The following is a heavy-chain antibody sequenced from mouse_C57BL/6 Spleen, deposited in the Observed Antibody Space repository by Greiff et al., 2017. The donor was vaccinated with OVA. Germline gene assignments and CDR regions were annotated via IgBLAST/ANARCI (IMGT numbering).Heavy chain of an antibody. CDR3: ARWGIITTVVEDY. Sequence: QVQLQQSGAELARPGASVKLSCKASGYTFPSYGISWVKQTTGQGLEWIGELYPRSGNTYYNEKFKGKATLTADKSSSTAYMELRSLTSEDSAVYFCARWGIITTVVEDYWGQGTTLTVSS. D-gene: IGHD1-1*01. CDR1: GYTFPSYG. V-gene: IGHV1-81*01. J-gene: IGHJ2*01. CDR2: LYPRSGNT.